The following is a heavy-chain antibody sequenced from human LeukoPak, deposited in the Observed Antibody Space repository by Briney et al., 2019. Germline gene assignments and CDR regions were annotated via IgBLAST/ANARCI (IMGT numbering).Heavy chain of an antibody. D-gene: IGHD2-15*01. Sequence: PSETLSLTCTVSGGSISSYYWSWVRQAPGKGLEWVSAISGSGGSTYYADSVKGRFTISRDNSKNTLYLQMNSLRAEDTAVYYCAKEYLVVAAAVSWFDPWGQGTLVTVSS. V-gene: IGHV3-23*01. J-gene: IGHJ5*02. CDR2: ISGSGGST. CDR3: AKEYLVVAAAVSWFDP. CDR1: GGSISSYY.